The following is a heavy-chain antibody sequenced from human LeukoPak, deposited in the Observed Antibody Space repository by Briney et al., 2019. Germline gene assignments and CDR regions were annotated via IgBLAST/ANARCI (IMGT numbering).Heavy chain of an antibody. CDR3: VKDADIVVVPAAINYYGMDV. Sequence: TGGSLRLSCAASGFTFSSYAMSWVRQAPGKGLEWVSAISASGGSTYYADSVKGRFTISRDNSKNTLYLQMNSLRAEDTAVYYCVKDADIVVVPAAINYYGMDVWGQGTTVTVSS. CDR2: ISASGGST. V-gene: IGHV3-23*01. CDR1: GFTFSSYA. J-gene: IGHJ6*02. D-gene: IGHD2-2*01.